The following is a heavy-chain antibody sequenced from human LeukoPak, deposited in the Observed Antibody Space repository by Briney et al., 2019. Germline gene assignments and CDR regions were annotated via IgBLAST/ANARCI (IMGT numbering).Heavy chain of an antibody. V-gene: IGHV3-21*01. CDR1: GFTFSSYT. J-gene: IGHJ4*02. Sequence: PGGSLRLSCAASGFTFSSYTMNWVRQAPGKGLEWVSSISSSSSYIYYADSVKGRFTISRDNAKNSLYLQMNSLRAEDTAVYYCAREGDIVVVPAADYWGQGTLVTVSS. D-gene: IGHD2-2*01. CDR3: AREGDIVVVPAADY. CDR2: ISSSSSYI.